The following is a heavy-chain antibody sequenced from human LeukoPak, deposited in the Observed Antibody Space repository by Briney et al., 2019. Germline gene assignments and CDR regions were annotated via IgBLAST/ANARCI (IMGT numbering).Heavy chain of an antibody. CDR3: AKDLSVGETAFDY. J-gene: IGHJ4*02. D-gene: IGHD5-24*01. Sequence: SGGSLRLSCIASGFTLSSYEMSWIRQAPGKGLEWVSSVDYSGGDTHYADSVMGRFTISRDNSKNTLYLQLNSLSADDTAVYYCAKDLSVGETAFDYWGQGTLVTVSS. V-gene: IGHV3-23*01. CDR2: VDYSGGDT. CDR1: GFTLSSYE.